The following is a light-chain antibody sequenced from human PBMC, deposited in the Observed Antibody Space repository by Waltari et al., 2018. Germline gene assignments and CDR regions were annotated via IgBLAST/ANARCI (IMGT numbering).Light chain of an antibody. CDR3: SSYAGINTVI. V-gene: IGLV2-8*01. CDR1: SSDVGGYNY. J-gene: IGLJ2*01. Sequence: SALTQPPSASGSPGQSVPISCPGTSSDVGGYNYVSWYQHHPGKAPKLMMYEVSKRPSGVPDRFSGSKSGNTASLTVSGLQAEDEADYYCSSYAGINTVIFGGGTKLTVL. CDR2: EVS.